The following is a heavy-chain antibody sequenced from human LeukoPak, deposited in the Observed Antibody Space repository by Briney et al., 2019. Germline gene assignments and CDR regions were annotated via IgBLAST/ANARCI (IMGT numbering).Heavy chain of an antibody. V-gene: IGHV3-74*01. J-gene: IGHJ3*02. CDR1: GSTFSNYW. CDR3: SWDHTGKEDI. D-gene: IGHD1-26*01. CDR2: INPDGSRT. Sequence: PGGSLRLSCVVSGSTFSNYWMHWVRQAPGKGLVWVSRINPDGSRTDYADSAAGRFTISRDNAKNTLYLQMNSLRVEDTAVYYCSWDHTGKEDIWGQGTMVTVSS.